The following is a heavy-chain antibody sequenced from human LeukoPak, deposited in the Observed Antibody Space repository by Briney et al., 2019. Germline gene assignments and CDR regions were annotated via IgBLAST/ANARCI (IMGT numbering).Heavy chain of an antibody. CDR3: ARAAPWGVAGSLYYFDY. V-gene: IGHV4-4*07. J-gene: IGHJ4*02. CDR1: GGSISSYY. CDR2: IYTSGST. Sequence: PSETLSLTCTVSGGSISSYYWSWIRQPAGKGLEWIGRIYTSGSTNYNPSLKSRVTMSVDTSKNQFSLKLSSVTAADTAVYYCARAAPWGVAGSLYYFDYWGQGTLVTDSS. D-gene: IGHD6-19*01.